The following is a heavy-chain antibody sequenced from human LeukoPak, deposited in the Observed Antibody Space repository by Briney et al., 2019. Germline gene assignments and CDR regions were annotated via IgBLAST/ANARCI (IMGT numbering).Heavy chain of an antibody. CDR3: ASTSSWTLTEDAFYI. CDR2: IYPGDSDT. J-gene: IGHJ3*02. V-gene: IGHV5-51*01. Sequence: GEPLKISWKGSGYSFTSYWNGRVRQMPGKSLEWMGMIYPGDSDTRYSPSCQGQVTISADKSISTAYLQWTSLKASDTAMYYCASTSSWTLTEDAFYIWGQGTMVTVSS. D-gene: IGHD6-13*01. CDR1: GYSFTSYW.